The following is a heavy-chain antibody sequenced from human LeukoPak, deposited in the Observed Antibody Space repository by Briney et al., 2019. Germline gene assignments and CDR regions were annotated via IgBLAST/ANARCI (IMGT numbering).Heavy chain of an antibody. CDR1: GGTFSSYA. V-gene: IGHV1-69*13. D-gene: IGHD3-22*01. Sequence: ASVKVSCKASGGTFSSYAISWVRQAPGQGLGWMGGIIPIFGTANYAQKFQGRVTITADESTSTAYMELSSLRSEDTAVYYCARNYYDSSGYYFFDYWGQGTLVTVSS. CDR3: ARNYYDSSGYYFFDY. CDR2: IIPIFGTA. J-gene: IGHJ4*02.